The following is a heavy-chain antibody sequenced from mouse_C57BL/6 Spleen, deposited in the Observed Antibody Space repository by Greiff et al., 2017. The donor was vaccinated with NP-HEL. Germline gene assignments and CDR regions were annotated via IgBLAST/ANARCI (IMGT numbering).Heavy chain of an antibody. D-gene: IGHD1-1*01. CDR3: ARPGSSLYWYFDV. J-gene: IGHJ1*03. CDR1: GYSFTGYY. CDR2: INPSTGGT. Sequence: EVQLQQSGPELVKPGASVKISCKASGYSFTGYYMNWVKQSPEKSLEWIGEINPSTGGTTYNQKFKAKATLTVDKSSSTAYMQLKSLTSEDSAVYYCARPGSSLYWYFDVWGTGTTVTVSS. V-gene: IGHV1-42*01.